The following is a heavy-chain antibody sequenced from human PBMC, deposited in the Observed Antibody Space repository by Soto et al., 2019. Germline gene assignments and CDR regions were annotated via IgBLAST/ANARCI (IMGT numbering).Heavy chain of an antibody. CDR2: IYYSGST. Sequence: SSETLSLTCTVSGGSISSYYWSWIRQPPGKGLEWIGYIYYSGSTNYNPSLKSRVTISVDTSKNQFSLKLSSVTAADTAVYYCARCGGDCLYFDYWGQGTLVTVSS. D-gene: IGHD2-21*02. CDR3: ARCGGDCLYFDY. CDR1: GGSISSYY. V-gene: IGHV4-59*01. J-gene: IGHJ4*02.